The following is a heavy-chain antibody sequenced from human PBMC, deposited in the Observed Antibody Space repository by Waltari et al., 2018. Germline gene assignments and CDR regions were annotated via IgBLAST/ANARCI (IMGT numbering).Heavy chain of an antibody. CDR1: GYTFTSYD. J-gene: IGHJ5*02. Sequence: QVQLVQSGAEVKKTGASVKVSCKASGYTFTSYDINWVRQATGQGRAWMGWMKQNDGKIGYEKKYQGKVTSTRNTYIRTAYMELSSLRTEDTAVYYCAREVNWNYETYWFDPGGQGTLVTVSS. D-gene: IGHD1-7*01. CDR2: MKQNDGKI. CDR3: AREVNWNYETYWFDP. V-gene: IGHV1-8*03.